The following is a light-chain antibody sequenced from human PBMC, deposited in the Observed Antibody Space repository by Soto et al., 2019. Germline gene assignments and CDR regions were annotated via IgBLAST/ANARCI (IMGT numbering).Light chain of an antibody. CDR3: SSFTTSTSYV. V-gene: IGLV2-14*03. Sequence: QSALTQPASVSGSPGQSITISCTGTSSDVGAYDYVSWYQQRPGEVPKLMIFDVSDRPSGVSNRFSGSKSGNTASLTISGLQAEDEADYYCSSFTTSTSYVFGTGTKVTVL. CDR2: DVS. J-gene: IGLJ1*01. CDR1: SSDVGAYDY.